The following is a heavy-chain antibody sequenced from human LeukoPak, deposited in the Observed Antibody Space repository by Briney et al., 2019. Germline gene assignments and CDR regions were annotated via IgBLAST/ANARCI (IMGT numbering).Heavy chain of an antibody. Sequence: PGRSLRLSCAASGFTFSSYGMHWVRQAPGKGLEWVAVIWYDGSNKYYADSVKGRFTISRDNSKNTLYLQMNSLRAEDTAVYYYAKDYSSSYHNWFDPWGQGTLVTVSS. D-gene: IGHD6-13*01. CDR2: IWYDGSNK. CDR3: AKDYSSSYHNWFDP. J-gene: IGHJ5*02. CDR1: GFTFSSYG. V-gene: IGHV3-33*06.